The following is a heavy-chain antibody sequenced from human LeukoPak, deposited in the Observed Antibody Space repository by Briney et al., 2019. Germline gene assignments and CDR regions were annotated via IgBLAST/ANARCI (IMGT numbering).Heavy chain of an antibody. CDR2: IHSSGNT. CDR1: GGSISSYY. D-gene: IGHD1-1*01. V-gene: IGHV4-59*01. Sequence: SETLSLTCTVSGGSISSYYWSWIRQPPGKGLEWIGHIHSSGNTNYNPSLKSRVTLSVDTSKNQFSLKLSSVTAADTAVYYCAREGTTGRNLNWFDSWGQGTLVTVSS. CDR3: AREGTTGRNLNWFDS. J-gene: IGHJ5*01.